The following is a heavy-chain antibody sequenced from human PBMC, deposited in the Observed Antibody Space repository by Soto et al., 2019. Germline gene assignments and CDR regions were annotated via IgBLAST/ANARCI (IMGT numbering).Heavy chain of an antibody. J-gene: IGHJ4*02. CDR2: ISGSGGST. CDR3: AKGPAYGSGSYYKLAEPYYFDY. CDR1: GFTFSSYA. V-gene: IGHV3-23*01. Sequence: GGSLRLSCAASGFTFSSYAMSWVRQAPGKGLEWVSAISGSGGSTYYADSVKGRFTISRDNSKNTLYLQMNSLRAEDTAVYYCAKGPAYGSGSYYKLAEPYYFDYWGQGTLVTVSS. D-gene: IGHD3-10*01.